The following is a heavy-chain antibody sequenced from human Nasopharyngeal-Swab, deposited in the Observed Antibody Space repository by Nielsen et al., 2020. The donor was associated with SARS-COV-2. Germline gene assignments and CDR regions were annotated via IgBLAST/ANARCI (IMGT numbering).Heavy chain of an antibody. CDR2: IWHDGSNK. D-gene: IGHD5-18*01. V-gene: IGHV3-33*01. J-gene: IGHJ3*02. Sequence: GESLKISCAASGFTFSNYAMHWVRQAPGKGLEWVAVIWHDGSNKYYADSVKGRFTISRDNSKNTLYLQMNSLRAEDTAVYYCARDLTPMVIIYALDMWGQGTMVTVSS. CDR3: ARDLTPMVIIYALDM. CDR1: GFTFSNYA.